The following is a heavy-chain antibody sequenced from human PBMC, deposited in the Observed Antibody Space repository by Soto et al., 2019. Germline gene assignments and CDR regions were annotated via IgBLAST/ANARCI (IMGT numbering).Heavy chain of an antibody. CDR3: ASGPIAPRPTWFDP. D-gene: IGHD6-6*01. CDR1: GGSFSGYY. V-gene: IGHV4-34*01. J-gene: IGHJ5*02. Sequence: QVRLQQWGAGLLKPSETLSLTCAVYGGSFSGYYWSWIRQPPGKGLEWIGEINHSGSTNYNPSLKSRVTISVDTSKNQFSLKLSSVTAADTAVYYCASGPIAPRPTWFDPWGQGTLVTVSS. CDR2: INHSGST.